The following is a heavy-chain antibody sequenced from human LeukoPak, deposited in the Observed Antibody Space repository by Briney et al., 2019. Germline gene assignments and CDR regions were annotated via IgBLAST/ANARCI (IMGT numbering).Heavy chain of an antibody. CDR1: GFTLSSYSM. D-gene: IGHD5-18*01. CDR3: ARKDTAMVTDY. CDR2: IYHSGST. V-gene: IGHV4-4*02. J-gene: IGHJ4*02. Sequence: GSLRLSCAASGFTLSSYSMNWVRQAPGKGLEWIGEIYHSGSTNYNPSLKSRVTISVDKSKNQFSLKLSSVTAADTAVYYCARKDTAMVTDYWGQGTLVTVSS.